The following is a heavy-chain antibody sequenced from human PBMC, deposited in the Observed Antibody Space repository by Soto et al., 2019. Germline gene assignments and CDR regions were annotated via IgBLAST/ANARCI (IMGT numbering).Heavy chain of an antibody. D-gene: IGHD3-22*01. Sequence: SETLSLTCAVSGGSISSGGYSWSWIRQPPGKGLEWIGYIYYTGSTNYNPSLKSRVTISVDTSKNQFSLKLSSVTAAETAVYYCARGDGSGYQFFDYWGQGTPVTVSS. J-gene: IGHJ4*02. CDR3: ARGDGSGYQFFDY. CDR2: IYYTGST. V-gene: IGHV4-61*08. CDR1: GGSISSGGYS.